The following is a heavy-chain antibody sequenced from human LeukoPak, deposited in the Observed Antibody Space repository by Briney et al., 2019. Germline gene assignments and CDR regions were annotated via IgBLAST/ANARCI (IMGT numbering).Heavy chain of an antibody. V-gene: IGHV3-30*02. CDR3: AKYDFWSGNEALDY. J-gene: IGHJ4*02. D-gene: IGHD3-3*01. Sequence: PGGSLRLSCAASGFTFSSYGMHWVRQAPGKGLEWVAFIRYDGSNKYYADSVKGRFTISRDNSKNTLYLQMNSLRAEDTAVYYCAKYDFWSGNEALDYWGQGTLVTVSS. CDR1: GFTFSSYG. CDR2: IRYDGSNK.